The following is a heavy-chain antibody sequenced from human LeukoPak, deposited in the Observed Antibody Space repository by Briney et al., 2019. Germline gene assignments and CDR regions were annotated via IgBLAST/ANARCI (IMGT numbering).Heavy chain of an antibody. CDR1: GFTVSSNY. D-gene: IGHD4-23*01. CDR2: IYSGGST. Sequence: GGSLRLSCAASGFTVSSNYMSWVRQAPGKGLEWVSAIYSGGSTYYADSVKGRFTISRDNSKNTLYLQMNSLRAEDTAVYYCASTTTVVTNYYYYGMDVWGQGTTVTVSS. CDR3: ASTTTVVTNYYYYGMDV. J-gene: IGHJ6*02. V-gene: IGHV3-66*01.